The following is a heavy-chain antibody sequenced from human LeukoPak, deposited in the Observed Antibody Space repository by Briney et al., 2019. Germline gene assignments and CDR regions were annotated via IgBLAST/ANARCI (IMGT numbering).Heavy chain of an antibody. CDR1: GYTFTGYY. D-gene: IGHD5-24*01. Sequence: SVTVSCKASGYTFTGYYMHWVRQAPGQGLEWMGGIIPIFGTANYAQKFQGRVTITTDESTSTAYMELSSLRSEDTAVYYCATSRDGYVNFDYWGQGTLVTVSS. V-gene: IGHV1-69*05. CDR3: ATSRDGYVNFDY. J-gene: IGHJ4*02. CDR2: IIPIFGTA.